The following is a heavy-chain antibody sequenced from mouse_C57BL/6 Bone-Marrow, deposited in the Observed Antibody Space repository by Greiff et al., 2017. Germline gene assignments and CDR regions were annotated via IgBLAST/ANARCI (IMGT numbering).Heavy chain of an antibody. Sequence: VQLQQSGAELARPGASVKLSCKASGYTFTSYGISWVKQRTGQGLEWIGEIYPRSGNTYYNEKFKGKATLTADKSSSTAYMELRSLTSEDSAVYFCAREGGLGQSLYYAMDYWGQGTSVTVSS. D-gene: IGHD4-1*01. CDR3: AREGGLGQSLYYAMDY. V-gene: IGHV1-81*01. CDR1: GYTFTSYG. J-gene: IGHJ4*01. CDR2: IYPRSGNT.